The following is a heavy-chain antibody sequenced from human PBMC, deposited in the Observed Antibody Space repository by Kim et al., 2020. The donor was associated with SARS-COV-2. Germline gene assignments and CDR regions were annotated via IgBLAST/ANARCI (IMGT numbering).Heavy chain of an antibody. CDR2: IYYSWST. CDR3: ASTGDSRGYSYGDWFDP. Sequence: SETLSLTCTVSGGSISSSSYYWGWIRQPTGKGLEWIGCIYYSWSTYYNPSLKSRVTISVDTSKNQFSLKLSSVTAADTAVYYCASTGDSRGYSYGDWFDPWGQGTLVTVSS. V-gene: IGHV4-39*01. J-gene: IGHJ5*02. CDR1: GGSISSSSYY. D-gene: IGHD5-18*01.